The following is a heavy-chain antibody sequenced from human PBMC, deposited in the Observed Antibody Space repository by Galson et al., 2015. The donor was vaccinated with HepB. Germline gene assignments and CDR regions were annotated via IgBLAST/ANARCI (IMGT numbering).Heavy chain of an antibody. D-gene: IGHD3-10*01. J-gene: IGHJ4*02. V-gene: IGHV6-1*01. Sequence: CAISGDSVSSNSGSWSWIRQSPSRGLEWLGRTYYGSRLYNDYAVSVEGRITINPDTSKNQFSLQLNSVTPEDTAVYYCARDPLIYYGSGSYSKGFDCWGQGTLVTVSS. CDR2: TYYGSRLYN. CDR1: GDSVSSNSGS. CDR3: ARDPLIYYGSGSYSKGFDC.